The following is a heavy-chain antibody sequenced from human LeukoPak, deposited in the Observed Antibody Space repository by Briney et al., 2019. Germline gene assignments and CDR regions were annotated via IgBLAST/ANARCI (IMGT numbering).Heavy chain of an antibody. Sequence: ASVKVSCKASGYTFTSYGISWVRQAPGQGLEWMGGIIPIFGTANYAQKFQGRVTITADESTSTAYMELSSLRSEDTAVYYCASCGGDCYGAGSYYYYMDVWGKGTTVTVSS. D-gene: IGHD2-21*01. CDR1: GYTFTSYG. CDR3: ASCGGDCYGAGSYYYYMDV. CDR2: IIPIFGTA. V-gene: IGHV1-69*13. J-gene: IGHJ6*03.